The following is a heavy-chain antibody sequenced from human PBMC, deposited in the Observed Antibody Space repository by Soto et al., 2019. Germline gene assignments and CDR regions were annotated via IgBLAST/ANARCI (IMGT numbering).Heavy chain of an antibody. CDR2: ISPSSSTI. CDR1: EFTFSSYS. J-gene: IGHJ4*02. Sequence: EVQLVESGGGLVQPGGSLRLSCVGTEFTFSSYSMSWVRQAPGKGLEWVSYISPSSSTIYYADSVKGRFTISRDNAKQSLYLQMNSLRDDDPAVYYCARRYGDYEGHDYWGQGTLVTVSS. V-gene: IGHV3-48*02. D-gene: IGHD4-17*01. CDR3: ARRYGDYEGHDY.